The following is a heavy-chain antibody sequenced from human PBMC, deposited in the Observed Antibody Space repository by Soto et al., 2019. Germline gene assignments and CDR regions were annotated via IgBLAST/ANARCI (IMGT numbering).Heavy chain of an antibody. V-gene: IGHV4-30-4*01. J-gene: IGHJ4*02. CDR3: ARGSRPSAAGTWFDY. CDR2: IYYSGST. Sequence: QVQLQESGPGLVKPSQTLSLTCTVSGGSISSGDYYWSWIRQPPGKVLEWIGYIYYSGSTYYNPSLKSRVTISVDTSKNPFSLKLSSVTAADTAVYYCARGSRPSAAGTWFDYWGQGTLVTVSS. D-gene: IGHD6-13*01. CDR1: GGSISSGDYY.